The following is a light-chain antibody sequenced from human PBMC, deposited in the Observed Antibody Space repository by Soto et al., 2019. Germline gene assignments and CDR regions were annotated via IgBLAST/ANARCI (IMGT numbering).Light chain of an antibody. CDR1: SGDIGSYNR. CDR3: SSYTNINTRACV. Sequence: QSALTQPASVSGSPVQSITISCTGTSGDIGSYNRVSWYQQHPGKAPKLIIYEVTDRPSGVSNRFSGSKSGNTASLTISGRQAEDEAEYYCSSYTNINTRACVFGTGTKLTVL. V-gene: IGLV2-14*01. CDR2: EVT. J-gene: IGLJ1*01.